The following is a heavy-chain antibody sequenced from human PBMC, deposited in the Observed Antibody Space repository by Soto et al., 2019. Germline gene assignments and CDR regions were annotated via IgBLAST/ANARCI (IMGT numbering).Heavy chain of an antibody. D-gene: IGHD2-21*02. Sequence: LQQWGAGLLKPSETLSLTCGVYAGSFSNYYWTWIRQPPGKGLEWIGEINHSGSTNQNPSLDSRVTISVDTSKNQFSLKLSSVTAADTASYYCARGDTVTGKNVFDFWGQGTLVTVSS. J-gene: IGHJ3*01. V-gene: IGHV4-34*01. CDR1: AGSFSNYY. CDR2: INHSGST. CDR3: ARGDTVTGKNVFDF.